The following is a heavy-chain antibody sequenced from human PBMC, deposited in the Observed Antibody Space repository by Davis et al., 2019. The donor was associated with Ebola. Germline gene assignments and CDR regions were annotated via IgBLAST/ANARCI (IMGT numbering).Heavy chain of an antibody. J-gene: IGHJ5*02. D-gene: IGHD2-2*01. CDR1: GYTLTGYY. CDR2: INPNRGGT. CDR3: ERDGPAVGISDWFDP. V-gene: IGHV1-2*02. Sequence: SVQVPCQASGYTLTGYYRHCVRQAPGQELEWRGWINPNRGGTNYAQKFQGRVTMTRDTSISTAYMELSRLRSDDTAVYYCERDGPAVGISDWFDPWGQGTLVTVSS.